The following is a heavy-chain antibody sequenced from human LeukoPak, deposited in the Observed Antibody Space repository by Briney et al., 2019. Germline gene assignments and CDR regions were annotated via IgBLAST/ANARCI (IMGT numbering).Heavy chain of an antibody. CDR1: GYSFTSYW. CDR2: IYPGDSDT. V-gene: IGHV5-51*01. J-gene: IGHJ4*02. Sequence: KHGESLKISCKGSGYSFTSYWIGWVRPMPGKGLEWMGIIYPGDSDTRYSPSFQGQVTISADKSISTAYLQWSSLKASDTAMYYCARHPPGRYYDSSGYPDYWGQGTLVTVSS. D-gene: IGHD3-22*01. CDR3: ARHPPGRYYDSSGYPDY.